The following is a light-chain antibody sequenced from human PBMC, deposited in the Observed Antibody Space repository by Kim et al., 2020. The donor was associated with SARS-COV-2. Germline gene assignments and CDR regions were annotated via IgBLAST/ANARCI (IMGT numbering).Light chain of an antibody. J-gene: IGLJ2*01. CDR1: NIGSKS. CDR2: YDS. V-gene: IGLV3-21*04. Sequence: SYELTQPPSVSVAPGKTARITCGGNNIGSKSVHWYQQKPGQAPVLVIYYDSDRPSGIPERFSGSNSGNTATLTISRVEAGDEADYYCQVWDSGVVFVGGT. CDR3: QVWDSGVV.